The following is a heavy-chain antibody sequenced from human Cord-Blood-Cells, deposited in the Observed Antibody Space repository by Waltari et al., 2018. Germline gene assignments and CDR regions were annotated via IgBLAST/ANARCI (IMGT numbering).Heavy chain of an antibody. V-gene: IGHV4-34*01. CDR3: ARGVTVTRNAFDI. CDR2: IKHSGRT. J-gene: IGHJ3*02. CDR1: VRFLSGYA. D-gene: IGHD4-4*01. Sequence: QVQPQPWGAGTLTPPEALPSTSAASVRFLSGYACSGIRQPPGKGLEWIGEIKHSGRTTYNPSLKSRGTISVDTSKNQFSLKLSSVTAADTAVYYCARGVTVTRNAFDIWGQGTMVTVSS.